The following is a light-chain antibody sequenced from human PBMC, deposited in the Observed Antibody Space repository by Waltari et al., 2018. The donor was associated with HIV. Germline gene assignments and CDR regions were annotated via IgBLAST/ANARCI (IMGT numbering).Light chain of an antibody. Sequence: QSALTQPASLSGSPGQSLTISCSGFRSDIGDYNYVSWYQQNQGKVPKLIIYDVKYRPSGVSNRFSGSKSNSAAFLNISGLQTEDEAVYHCCSYTSGSTHVFGTGTEVTVL. CDR1: RSDIGDYNY. V-gene: IGLV2-14*03. CDR2: DVK. J-gene: IGLJ1*01. CDR3: CSYTSGSTHV.